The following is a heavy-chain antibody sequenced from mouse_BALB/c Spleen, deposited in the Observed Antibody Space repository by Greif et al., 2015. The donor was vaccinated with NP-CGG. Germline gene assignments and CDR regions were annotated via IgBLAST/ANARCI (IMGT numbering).Heavy chain of an antibody. CDR2: INPSNGGT. D-gene: IGHD2-14*01. CDR3: TRYYRYYFDY. V-gene: IGHV1S81*02. Sequence: VQLQQSGAELVKPGASVKLSCKASGYTFTSYYMYWVKQRPGQGLEWIGEINPSNGGTNFNEKFKSKATLTVDKSSSTAYVQLSSLTSEDSAVYYCTRYYRYYFDYWGQGTTLTVSS. CDR1: GYTFTSYY. J-gene: IGHJ2*01.